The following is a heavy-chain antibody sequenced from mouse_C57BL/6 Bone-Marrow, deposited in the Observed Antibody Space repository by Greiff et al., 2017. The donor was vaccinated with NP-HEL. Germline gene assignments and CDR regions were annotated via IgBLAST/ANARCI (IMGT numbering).Heavy chain of an antibody. CDR3: AREGGLRRRTYAMDY. CDR2: INYDGSST. CDR1: GFTFSDYY. D-gene: IGHD2-4*01. V-gene: IGHV5-16*01. Sequence: EVQGVESEGGLVQPGSSMKLSCTASGFTFSDYYMAWFRQVPEKGLVWVANINYDGSSTYYLDSLKSRFIISRDNAKNILYLQMRSLKSEDTATYYCAREGGLRRRTYAMDYWGQGTSVTVSS. J-gene: IGHJ4*01.